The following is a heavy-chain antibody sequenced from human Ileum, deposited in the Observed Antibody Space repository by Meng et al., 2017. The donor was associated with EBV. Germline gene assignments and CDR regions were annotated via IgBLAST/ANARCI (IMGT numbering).Heavy chain of an antibody. CDR2: IFHSGHT. Sequence: QVPLDPGGAGLLKPSETLSLTCDVSGGSFNAYYWTWMCQSPGGGLEWIGEIFHSGHTNYNPSLESRVSMSVATSKKQFSLLLSSVTAADSGLYFCARGREYTGQLDLWGLGTLVTVSS. J-gene: IGHJ5*02. CDR1: GGSFNAYY. D-gene: IGHD5-18*01. V-gene: IGHV4-34*01. CDR3: ARGREYTGQLDL.